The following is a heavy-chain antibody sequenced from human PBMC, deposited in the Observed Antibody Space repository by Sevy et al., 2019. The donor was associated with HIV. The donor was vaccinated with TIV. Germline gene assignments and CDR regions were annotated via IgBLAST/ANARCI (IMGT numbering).Heavy chain of an antibody. J-gene: IGHJ4*02. D-gene: IGHD3-22*01. CDR2: FDPEDGET. CDR3: ATTKDYYDSSGDPFEY. V-gene: IGHV1-24*01. CDR1: GKTLSDLS. Sequence: ASVKVSCKVSGKTLSDLSMHWVRQAPGKGLEWMGSFDPEDGETLYAQNFRARVTMTEDTSTDTAYMELSSLRSEDTAVYYCATTKDYYDSSGDPFEYWGQGSLVTVSS.